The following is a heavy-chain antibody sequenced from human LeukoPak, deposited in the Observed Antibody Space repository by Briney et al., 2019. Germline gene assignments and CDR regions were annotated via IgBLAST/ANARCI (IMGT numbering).Heavy chain of an antibody. J-gene: IGHJ4*02. Sequence: ASVKFSCKASGYTFTSYGISWVRQATGQGLEWMGWISAYNGNTHYAQKLQGRVTMTTDTSTSTVYMELRSLRSDDTAVYHCARGSPPRRNYDSRGYYSYYFDYWGQGTLVTVSS. V-gene: IGHV1-18*01. CDR2: ISAYNGNT. CDR1: GYTFTSYG. D-gene: IGHD3-22*01. CDR3: ARGSPPRRNYDSRGYYSYYFDY.